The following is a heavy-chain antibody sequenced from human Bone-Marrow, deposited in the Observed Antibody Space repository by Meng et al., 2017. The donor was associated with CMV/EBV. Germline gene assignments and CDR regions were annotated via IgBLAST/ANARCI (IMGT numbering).Heavy chain of an antibody. CDR1: GGSISTSNW. J-gene: IGHJ4*02. D-gene: IGHD4-23*01. CDR3: ARVGDYGGNCFDY. CDR2: IYHSGYT. Sequence: SETLSLTCAVSGGSISTSNWWSWVRQSPEEGLEWIGEIYHSGYTNYNPSLKSRVSMSVDRSKRQFSLRLSSVTAADTAVYFCARVGDYGGNCFDYWDPGILVTVSS. V-gene: IGHV4-4*02.